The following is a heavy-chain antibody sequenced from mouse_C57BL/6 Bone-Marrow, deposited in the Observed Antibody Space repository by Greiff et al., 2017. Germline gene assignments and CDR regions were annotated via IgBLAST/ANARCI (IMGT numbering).Heavy chain of an antibody. CDR2: ISSGSSTI. CDR3: ARGTGSPFAY. D-gene: IGHD4-1*01. J-gene: IGHJ3*01. CDR1: GFPFSDYG. V-gene: IGHV5-17*01. Sequence: EVMLVESGGGLVKPGGSLKLSCAASGFPFSDYGMHWVRQAPEKGLEWVAYISSGSSTIYYADTVKGRFTISRDNAKNTLFLQMTSLRSEDTAMYYCARGTGSPFAYWGQGTLVTVSA.